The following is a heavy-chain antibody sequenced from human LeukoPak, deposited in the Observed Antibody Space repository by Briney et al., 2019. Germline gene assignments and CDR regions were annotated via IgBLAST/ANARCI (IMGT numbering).Heavy chain of an antibody. CDR2: IYSGGNT. D-gene: IGHD6-13*01. CDR3: ARKGAAGTSVFRPYSYYGMDV. CDR1: GFTVSSNY. J-gene: IGHJ6*02. Sequence: QPGGSLRLSCAASGFTVSSNYMSWVRQAPGKGLEWVSFIYSGGNTYYADSVKGRSTISRDNSKNTLYLQMNSLRAEDTAVYYCARKGAAGTSVFRPYSYYGMDVWGQGTTVTVSS. V-gene: IGHV3-66*01.